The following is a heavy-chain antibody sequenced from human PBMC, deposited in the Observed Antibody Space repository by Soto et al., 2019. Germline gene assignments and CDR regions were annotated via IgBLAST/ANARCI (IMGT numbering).Heavy chain of an antibody. V-gene: IGHV4-61*01. CDR1: GGSVSSGSYY. Sequence: SETLSLTCTVSGGSVSSGSYYWSWIRQPPGKGLEWIGYIYYSGSTNYNPSLKSRVTISVDTSKNQFSLKLSSVTAADTAVYYCARGDYYDSSGYYPPYFQHWGQGTLVTVSS. CDR2: IYYSGST. D-gene: IGHD3-22*01. CDR3: ARGDYYDSSGYYPPYFQH. J-gene: IGHJ1*01.